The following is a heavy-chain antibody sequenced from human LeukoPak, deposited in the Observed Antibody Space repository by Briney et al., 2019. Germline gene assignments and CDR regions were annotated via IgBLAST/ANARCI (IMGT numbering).Heavy chain of an antibody. Sequence: GGSLRLSCAVSGFSVSSNYMSWVRQAPGKGLEWVSLIHSGGNTDYADSLKDRVTISRDSSKNMVNLQINSLRPEDTAVYYCARERRYCSGDNCYSGPDYWGQGTLVIVSS. D-gene: IGHD2-15*01. CDR2: IHSGGNT. CDR3: ARERRYCSGDNCYSGPDY. CDR1: GFSVSSNY. V-gene: IGHV3-53*01. J-gene: IGHJ4*02.